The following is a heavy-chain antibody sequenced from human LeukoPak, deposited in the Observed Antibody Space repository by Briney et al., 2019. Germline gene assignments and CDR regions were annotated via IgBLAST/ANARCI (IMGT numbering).Heavy chain of an antibody. J-gene: IGHJ4*02. CDR2: ISGDGTIK. Sequence: GGSLRLSCAASGFTFSTNGMTWVRQAPGKGLVWVSRISGDGTIKTYADFVRGRFTTSRDNTKNILYLQMNSLKVEDTAIYFCSRSQFDYWGQGVLVTVSS. CDR3: SRSQFDY. CDR1: GFTFSTNG. V-gene: IGHV3-74*03.